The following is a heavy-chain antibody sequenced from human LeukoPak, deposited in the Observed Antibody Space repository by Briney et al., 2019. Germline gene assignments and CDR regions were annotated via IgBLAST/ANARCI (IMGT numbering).Heavy chain of an antibody. Sequence: SSETLSLTCTVSGGSISSGDYYWRWIRQPPGKGLEWIGYIHYSGSTYYNPSLKSRATISVDTSKNQFSLKLSSVTAADTAVYYCARDWYSGSYGFDYWGQGTLVTVSS. V-gene: IGHV4-30-4*01. CDR3: ARDWYSGSYGFDY. J-gene: IGHJ4*02. D-gene: IGHD1-26*01. CDR2: IHYSGST. CDR1: GGSISSGDYY.